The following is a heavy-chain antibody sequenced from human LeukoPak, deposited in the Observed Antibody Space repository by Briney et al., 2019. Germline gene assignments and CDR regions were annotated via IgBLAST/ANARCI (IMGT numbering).Heavy chain of an antibody. Sequence: SETLSLTCTVSGGSISSSSYYWGWIRQPPGKGLEWIGSIYYSGSTYYNPSLKSRVTISVDTSKNQFSLKLSSVTAADTAVYYCARGSPLDYDFWRGYFVAKKKGGRNWFDPWGQGTLVTVSS. CDR1: GGSISSSSYY. CDR2: IYYSGST. V-gene: IGHV4-39*07. D-gene: IGHD3-3*01. CDR3: ARGSPLDYDFWRGYFVAKKKGGRNWFDP. J-gene: IGHJ5*02.